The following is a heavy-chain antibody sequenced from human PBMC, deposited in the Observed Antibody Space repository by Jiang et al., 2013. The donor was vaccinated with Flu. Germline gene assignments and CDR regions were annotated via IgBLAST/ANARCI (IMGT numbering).Heavy chain of an antibody. CDR1: GGSISNYY. Sequence: GSGLVKPSETLSLTCTVSGGSISNYYRNWIRQSPGKGLEWIGYIYYSGSTNYNRSLRGRVTMSVDTSKNQFSLRLNSVTAADTAVYYCARMARGEYVRNAFDLWGQGTMVTVSS. V-gene: IGHV4-59*08. D-gene: IGHD3-16*01. CDR3: ARMARGEYVRNAFDL. J-gene: IGHJ3*01. CDR2: IYYSGST.